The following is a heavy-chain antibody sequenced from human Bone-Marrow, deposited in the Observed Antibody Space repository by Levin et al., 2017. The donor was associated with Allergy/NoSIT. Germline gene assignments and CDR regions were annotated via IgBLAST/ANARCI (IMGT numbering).Heavy chain of an antibody. V-gene: IGHV3-48*01. Sequence: GGSLRLSCAASGFTFSSYSMNWVRQAPGKGLEWVSYITSSSSTIYYADSVKGRFTISRDNAKNSLYLQMNSLRAEDTAVYYCARDVSQWERSGSPTFDYWGQGTLVTVSS. J-gene: IGHJ4*02. CDR1: GFTFSSYS. CDR2: ITSSSSTI. CDR3: ARDVSQWERSGSPTFDY. D-gene: IGHD3-10*01.